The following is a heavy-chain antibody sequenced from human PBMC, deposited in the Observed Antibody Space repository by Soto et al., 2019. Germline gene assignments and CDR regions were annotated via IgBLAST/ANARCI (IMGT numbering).Heavy chain of an antibody. Sequence: QVQLVQSGAEVKKPGASVKVSCKTSGYNFTTYGVSWVRQAPGQGLEWMGWISGHNGHTKYAQTFQGRVTMTTDTSTTTAYMELRSLRSDDTAVYYCARYQPYSTGYYYFDHWGQGTL. CDR2: ISGHNGHT. J-gene: IGHJ4*02. CDR3: ARYQPYSTGYYYFDH. CDR1: GYNFTTYG. V-gene: IGHV1-18*01. D-gene: IGHD6-19*01.